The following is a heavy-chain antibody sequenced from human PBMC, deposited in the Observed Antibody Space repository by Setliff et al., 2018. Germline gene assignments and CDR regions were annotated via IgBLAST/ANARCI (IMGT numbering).Heavy chain of an antibody. CDR2: ISNRGST. CDR3: ALSDHYPFYYDY. Sequence: SESLSLTCTVSGDYISSQYWSWIRQPPGKGLEWIGYISNRGSTDYNPSLKSRVTISEDTSRSQFSLKLTSVTTADTAVYYCALSDHYPFYYDYWGLGTLVTVSS. D-gene: IGHD3-3*01. CDR1: GDYISSQY. V-gene: IGHV4-59*11. J-gene: IGHJ4*02.